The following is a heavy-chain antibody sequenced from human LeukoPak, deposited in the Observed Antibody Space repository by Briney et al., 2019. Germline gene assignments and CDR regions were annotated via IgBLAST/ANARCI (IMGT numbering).Heavy chain of an antibody. Sequence: ASVKVSCKASGYTFTGYYIHWVRQAPGQGLEWMGWINPNSGGTNYAQKFQGRVTMTRDTSISTDYMELSRLRSDDTAVYYCARDGGRIQLWHHDAFDMWGQGTMVTVSS. CDR2: INPNSGGT. V-gene: IGHV1-2*02. CDR1: GYTFTGYY. CDR3: ARDGGRIQLWHHDAFDM. D-gene: IGHD5-18*01. J-gene: IGHJ3*02.